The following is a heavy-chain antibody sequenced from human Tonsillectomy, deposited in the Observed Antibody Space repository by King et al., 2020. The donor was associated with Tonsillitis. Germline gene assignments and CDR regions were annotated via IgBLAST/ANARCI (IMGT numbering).Heavy chain of an antibody. J-gene: IGHJ4*02. CDR1: GFSFNRYW. V-gene: IGHV3-7*03. D-gene: IGHD2-21*01. CDR3: ARHGDYCFDY. CDR2: IKQDSWEK. Sequence: VQLVESGGGLVQPGGSLRLSCTASGFSFNRYWMGWVRQAPGKGLEWVANIKQDSWEKYYVHSVKGRFTISRDNAKNSLYLEMNSLRAEDTAVYYCARHGDYCFDYCGQGTLVTVSS.